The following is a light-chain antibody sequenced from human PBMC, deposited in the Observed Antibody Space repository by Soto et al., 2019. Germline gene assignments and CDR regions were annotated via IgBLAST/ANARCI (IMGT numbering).Light chain of an antibody. CDR3: QQSSMTPYT. V-gene: IGKV1-39*01. J-gene: IGKJ2*01. Sequence: DIPMTQSPSSLSASVGDRVTITCRASQSIYSYSNWYQQKPGKAPKLLIFAASNLQSGVPSRFSGSGSGTDFTLTISSLQPEDSATYYCQQSSMTPYTFGQGTKLEIK. CDR1: QSIYSY. CDR2: AAS.